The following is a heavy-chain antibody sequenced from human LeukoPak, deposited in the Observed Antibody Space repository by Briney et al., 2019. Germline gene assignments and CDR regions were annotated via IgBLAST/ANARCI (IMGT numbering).Heavy chain of an antibody. V-gene: IGHV6-1*01. D-gene: IGHD1-1*01. CDR3: ARGTGWPHFDY. Sequence: SQTLSLTYAISGDSVSRDSIAWNWIRQSPSRGLEWLGRTYYKSAWYNDYAVHMKSRITISPDTSKNQFSLQLNSVTPDDTAVYYCARGTGWPHFDYWGQGILVTVSS. CDR1: GDSVSRDSIA. J-gene: IGHJ4*02. CDR2: TYYKSAWYN.